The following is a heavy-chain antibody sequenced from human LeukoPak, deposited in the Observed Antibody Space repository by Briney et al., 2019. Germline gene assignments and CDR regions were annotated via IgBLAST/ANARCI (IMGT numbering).Heavy chain of an antibody. CDR1: GFTFSSYC. Sequence: GSLTLSCAASGFTFSSYCINWVRQSPGQGLVWVSRINSDGSSTSYADSVKGRFTISRDNAKNTLYLQMNSLRAEDTAVYYCARAVSSWYRGVDYWGQGTLVTVSS. D-gene: IGHD6-13*01. CDR2: INSDGSST. V-gene: IGHV3-74*01. CDR3: ARAVSSWYRGVDY. J-gene: IGHJ4*02.